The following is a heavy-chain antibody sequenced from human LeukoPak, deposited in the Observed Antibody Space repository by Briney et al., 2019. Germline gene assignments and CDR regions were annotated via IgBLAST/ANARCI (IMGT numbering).Heavy chain of an antibody. J-gene: IGHJ4*02. CDR1: GYTFTGRF. V-gene: IGHV1-2*02. Sequence: ASVKVSCKTSGYTFTGRFMNWVRQAPEQGLEWMGWIKPKSGATAYAQKFQGRVTMTRDTAINTAYLEVSGLTPDDTAVYYCARVREWEEISGAIPDYFDYWGQGTLTTVSS. CDR2: IKPKSGAT. CDR3: ARVREWEEISGAIPDYFDY. D-gene: IGHD3-3*01.